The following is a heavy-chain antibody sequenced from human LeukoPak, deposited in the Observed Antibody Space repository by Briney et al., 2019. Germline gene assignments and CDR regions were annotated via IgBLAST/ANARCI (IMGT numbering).Heavy chain of an antibody. Sequence: SETLSLTCTVSGYSINNGYYWGWIRQPPGKGLEWIGSIYYSGSTYYNPSLKSRVTISVDTSKNQFSLKLSSVTAADTAVYYCAREGTTVTHWGQGTLVTVSS. D-gene: IGHD4-11*01. CDR1: GYSINNGYY. J-gene: IGHJ4*02. V-gene: IGHV4-38-2*02. CDR3: AREGTTVTH. CDR2: IYYSGST.